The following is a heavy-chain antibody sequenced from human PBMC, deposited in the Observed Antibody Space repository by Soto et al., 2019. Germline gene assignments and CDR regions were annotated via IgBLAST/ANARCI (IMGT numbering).Heavy chain of an antibody. CDR2: IFCSGST. D-gene: IGHD2-21*02. CDR1: GGSISSSSYF. CDR3: ARHPSDFWFDP. J-gene: IGHJ5*02. Sequence: QLQLQESGPGLVKPSETLSLTCSVSGGSISSSSYFSGWIRQPPGKGLEWIGSIFCSGSTYYNPSLKSRVTVSVDTSKNQFSLKLSSVTATDTAVYYCARHPSDFWFDPWGQGTLVTVSS. V-gene: IGHV4-39*01.